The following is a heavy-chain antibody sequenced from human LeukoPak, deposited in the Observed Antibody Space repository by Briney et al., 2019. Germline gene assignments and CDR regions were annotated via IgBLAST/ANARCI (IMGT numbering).Heavy chain of an antibody. J-gene: IGHJ4*02. D-gene: IGHD2-21*02. V-gene: IGHV5-51*01. CDR3: ARLSDPSPGPPTGFDY. CDR1: EYSFTSYW. Sequence: KRGESLKISCKGSEYSFTSYWIGWVRQMPGKGLEWMGIIYPGDSDTRYSPSFQGQVTISADKSISTAYLQWSSLKASDTAMYYCARLSDPSPGPPTGFDYWGQGTLVTVSS. CDR2: IYPGDSDT.